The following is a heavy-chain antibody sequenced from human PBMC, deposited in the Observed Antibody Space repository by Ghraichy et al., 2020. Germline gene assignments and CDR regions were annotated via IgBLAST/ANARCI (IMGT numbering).Heavy chain of an antibody. J-gene: IGHJ3*02. CDR2: IYYSGST. CDR3: ARLGGDGYNSYAFDI. V-gene: IGHV4-39*01. Sequence: SETLSLTCTVSGGSISSSSYYWGWIRQPPGKGLEWIGSIYYSGSTYYNPSLKSRVTISVDTSKNQFSLKLSSVTAADTAVYYCARLGGDGYNSYAFDIWGQGTMVTVSS. D-gene: IGHD5-24*01. CDR1: GGSISSSSYY.